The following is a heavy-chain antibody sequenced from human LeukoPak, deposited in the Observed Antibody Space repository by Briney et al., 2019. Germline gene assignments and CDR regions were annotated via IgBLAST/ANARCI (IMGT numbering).Heavy chain of an antibody. CDR2: TYYSGST. CDR1: GGPIRDFY. V-gene: IGHV4-59*08. Sequence: SETLSLTCTVSGGPIRDFYWSWIRQPPGKGLEWIGYTYYSGSTSYNPSLKSRVAISVDMSKSQFSLELSSVTAADTATYYCTRRKRWLQSPDAFDIWGPGTMVTVSS. J-gene: IGHJ3*02. D-gene: IGHD5-24*01. CDR3: TRRKRWLQSPDAFDI.